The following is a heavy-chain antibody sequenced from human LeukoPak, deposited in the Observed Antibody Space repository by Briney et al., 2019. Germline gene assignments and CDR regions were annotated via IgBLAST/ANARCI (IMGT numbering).Heavy chain of an antibody. D-gene: IGHD3-22*01. CDR3: ARLDDSSGYSDY. J-gene: IGHJ4*02. CDR2: ISSSSSYT. Sequence: GGSLRLSCAASGFTFSSYWMSWIRQAPGKGLEWVSYISSSSSYTNYADSVKGRFTISRDNAKNSLCLQMNSLRAEDTAVYYCARLDDSSGYSDYWGQGTLVTVSS. CDR1: GFTFSSYW. V-gene: IGHV3-11*06.